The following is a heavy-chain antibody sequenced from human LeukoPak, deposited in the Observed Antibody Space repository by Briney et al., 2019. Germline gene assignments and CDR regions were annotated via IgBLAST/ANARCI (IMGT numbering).Heavy chain of an antibody. CDR3: AREYEYYGDYTPGMDYFDY. J-gene: IGHJ4*02. V-gene: IGHV3-11*04. Sequence: GGSLRLSCAASGFTFSDYYMSWIRQAPGKGLEWVSYISSSGTTIYYADSVKGRFTISRDNAKNSLYLQMNSLRAEDTAVYYCAREYEYYGDYTPGMDYFDYWGQGTLVTVSS. CDR1: GFTFSDYY. CDR2: ISSSGTTI. D-gene: IGHD4-17*01.